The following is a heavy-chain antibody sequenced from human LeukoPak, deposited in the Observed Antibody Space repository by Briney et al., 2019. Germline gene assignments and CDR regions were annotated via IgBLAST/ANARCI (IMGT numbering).Heavy chain of an antibody. D-gene: IGHD3-22*01. CDR2: IYSPGTN. J-gene: IGHJ3*02. V-gene: IGHV4-61*02. CDR1: AGSINSDDYY. Sequence: SETLSLTCTVSAGSINSDDYYWSWIRQPAGKGLEWIGRIYSPGTNYNYNPSLKSRVTISIDTSKNQFSLKLTSVTAADTAVYYCARGIGTSYDSSRDAFDIWGQGTMVTVSS. CDR3: ARGIGTSYDSSRDAFDI.